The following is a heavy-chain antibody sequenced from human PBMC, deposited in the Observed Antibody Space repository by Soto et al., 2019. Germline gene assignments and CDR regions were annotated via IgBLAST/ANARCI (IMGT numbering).Heavy chain of an antibody. D-gene: IGHD1-26*01. V-gene: IGHV4-31*03. J-gene: IGHJ4*02. CDR3: ARDRDGALYVDY. Sequence: QVQLQESGPGLVKPSQTLSLTCTVSGGSISSGGYYWSWISQHPGKRLEWIGYIYYSGSTYYNPSLKSRVTISADATKNQFSLKLRSVTAADTAVYYCARDRDGALYVDYWGQGTLVTVSS. CDR1: GGSISSGGYY. CDR2: IYYSGST.